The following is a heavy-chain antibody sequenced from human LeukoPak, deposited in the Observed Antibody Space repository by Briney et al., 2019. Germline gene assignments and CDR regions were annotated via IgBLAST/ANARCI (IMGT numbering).Heavy chain of an antibody. CDR1: GGSISSYY. D-gene: IGHD4-17*01. CDR2: IYYSGST. J-gene: IGHJ4*02. V-gene: IGHV4-59*08. CDR3: ASLNLDSTGTDFDY. Sequence: SETLSLTCTVSGGSISSYYWSWIRQPPGKGLEWIGYIYYSGSTNYNPSLKSRVTISVDTSKNQFSLKLSSVTAADTAVYYCASLNLDSTGTDFDYWGQGTLVTASS.